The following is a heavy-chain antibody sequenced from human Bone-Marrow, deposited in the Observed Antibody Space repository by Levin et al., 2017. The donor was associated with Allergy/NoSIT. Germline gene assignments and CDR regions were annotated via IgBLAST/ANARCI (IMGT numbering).Heavy chain of an antibody. CDR3: ARAEPDIAVVPATVYFDA. V-gene: IGHV3-30*04. D-gene: IGHD2-2*01. Sequence: GGSLRLSCAVSGFTLNMFSMHWVRQAPGKGLEWVATLSFDGDMSLFAASVKGRFSISRDSPKNTLFLHMNSLRREDTAVYYCARAEPDIAVVPATVYFDAWGQGTLVSVSP. CDR2: LSFDGDMS. CDR1: GFTLNMFS. J-gene: IGHJ4*02.